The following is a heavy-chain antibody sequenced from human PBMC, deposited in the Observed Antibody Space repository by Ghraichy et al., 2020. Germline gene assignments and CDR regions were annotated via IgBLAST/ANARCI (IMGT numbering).Heavy chain of an antibody. J-gene: IGHJ6*02. CDR1: GFTFSSYA. Sequence: GGSLRLSCAASGFTFSSYAMNWVRQAPGQGLEWVSAISGSGGRTYYADSVKGRFTISRDTSKNTLYLQMNSLRAEDTAVYYCAKDQGYGDYYRAFYYHYGMDVWGQGTTVTVSS. CDR2: ISGSGGRT. D-gene: IGHD2-21*02. CDR3: AKDQGYGDYYRAFYYHYGMDV. V-gene: IGHV3-23*01.